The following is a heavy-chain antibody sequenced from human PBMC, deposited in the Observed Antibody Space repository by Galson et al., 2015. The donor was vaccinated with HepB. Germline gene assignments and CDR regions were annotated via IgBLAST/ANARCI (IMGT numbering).Heavy chain of an antibody. CDR3: ARGRGYCISTSCYEFDY. J-gene: IGHJ4*02. CDR1: GYSFTNSW. D-gene: IGHD2-2*01. Sequence: QSGAEVKEPGESLKMSCKGSGYSFTNSWIGWVRQVPGKGLEWMAIIYPGDSGTRYSPSFQGQVTISADKSISTAYLQWSSLRASDTAMYYCARGRGYCISTSCYEFDYWGQGTLVTVSS. V-gene: IGHV5-51*01. CDR2: IYPGDSGT.